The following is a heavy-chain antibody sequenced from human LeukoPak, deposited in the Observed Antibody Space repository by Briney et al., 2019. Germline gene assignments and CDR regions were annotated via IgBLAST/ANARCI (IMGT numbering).Heavy chain of an antibody. J-gene: IGHJ4*02. D-gene: IGHD1-26*01. Sequence: GGSLRLSCAVSGFTFSSYWMSWVRQAPGKGLEWVANIKQDGSEKYYVNSVKGRFTISRDNAKNSLYLQMNSLRAEDTAVYYCARGYWQLGYWGQGTLVTVSS. CDR3: ARGYWQLGY. CDR2: IKQDGSEK. V-gene: IGHV3-7*01. CDR1: GFTFSSYW.